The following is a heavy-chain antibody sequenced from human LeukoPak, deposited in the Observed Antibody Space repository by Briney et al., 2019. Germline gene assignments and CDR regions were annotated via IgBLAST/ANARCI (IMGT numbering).Heavy chain of an antibody. CDR2: IYWDDDK. Sequence: SGPTLVKPTQTLTLTCTFSGFSLSTSGVGVGWIRQPPGNALEWLALIYWDDDKRYSPSLKSRLTITKDTSKNQVVLTMTNMDPVDTATYYCAHVDTAMVSDYFDYWGQGTLVTASS. CDR1: GFSLSTSGVG. CDR3: AHVDTAMVSDYFDY. D-gene: IGHD5-18*01. J-gene: IGHJ4*02. V-gene: IGHV2-5*02.